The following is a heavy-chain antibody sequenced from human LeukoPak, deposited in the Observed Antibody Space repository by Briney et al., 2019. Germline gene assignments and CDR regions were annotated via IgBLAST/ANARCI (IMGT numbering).Heavy chain of an antibody. CDR1: GGSFSGYY. CDR3: ARSRITMVRGVIPDAFDI. CDR2: INHSGST. V-gene: IGHV4-34*01. D-gene: IGHD3-10*01. J-gene: IGHJ3*02. Sequence: SETPSLTCAVYGGSFSGYYWSWIRQPPGKGLEWIGEINHSGSTNYNPSLKSRVTISVDTSKNQFSLKLSSVTAADTAVYYCARSRITMVRGVIPDAFDIWGQGTMVTVSS.